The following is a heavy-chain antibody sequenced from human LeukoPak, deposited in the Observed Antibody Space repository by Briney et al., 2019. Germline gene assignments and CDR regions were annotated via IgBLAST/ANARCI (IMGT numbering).Heavy chain of an antibody. J-gene: IGHJ3*02. V-gene: IGHV4-39*07. CDR2: IYYSGST. D-gene: IGHD4-17*01. CDR1: GGSISSSSYY. Sequence: SETLSLTCTVSGGSISSSSYYWGWIRQPPGKGLEWIGSIYYSGSTNYNPSLKSRVTISVDTSKNQFSLKLSSVTAADTAVYYCARVTDDYGDSDAFDIWGQGTMVTVSS. CDR3: ARVTDDYGDSDAFDI.